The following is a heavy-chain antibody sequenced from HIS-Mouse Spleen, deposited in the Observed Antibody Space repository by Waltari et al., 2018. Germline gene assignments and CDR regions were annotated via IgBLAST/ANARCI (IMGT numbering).Heavy chain of an antibody. V-gene: IGHV4-39*07. Sequence: QLQLQESGPGLVKPSETLSLTCTVSGGSISSSSYYWGWIRQPPGTGLEWIGSIYYSGRTYYNPSLKRRVTISVDTAKNQFSLKLSSGTAADTAVYYCAREIPYSSSWYDWYFDLWGRGTLVTVSS. CDR3: AREIPYSSSWYDWYFDL. CDR1: GGSISSSSYY. J-gene: IGHJ2*01. D-gene: IGHD6-13*01. CDR2: IYYSGRT.